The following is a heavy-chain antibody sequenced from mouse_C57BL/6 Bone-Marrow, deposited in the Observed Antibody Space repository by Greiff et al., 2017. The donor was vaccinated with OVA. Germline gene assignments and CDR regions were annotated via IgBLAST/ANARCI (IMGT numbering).Heavy chain of an antibody. CDR3: ARWLLLYYYAMDY. CDR1: GYTFTSYW. CDR2: IHPNSGST. D-gene: IGHD2-3*01. Sequence: VQVVESGAELVKPGASVKLSCKASGYTFTSYWMHWVKQRPGQGLEWIGMIHPNSGSTNYNEKFKSKATLTVDKSSSTAYMQLSSLTSEDSAVYYCARWLLLYYYAMDYWGQGTSVTVSS. J-gene: IGHJ4*01. V-gene: IGHV1-64*01.